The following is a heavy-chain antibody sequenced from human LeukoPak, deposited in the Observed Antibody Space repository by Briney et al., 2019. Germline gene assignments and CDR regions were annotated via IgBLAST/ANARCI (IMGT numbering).Heavy chain of an antibody. J-gene: IGHJ4*02. Sequence: SETLSLTCTVSGGSISSYYWSWIRQPPGKGLEWIGYIYYSGSTNYNPSLKSRVTISVDTSKNQFSLNLASVTAADTAVYYCARVGLFGYCTRDTCHSPFDYWGQGTLVTVSS. CDR1: GGSISSYY. D-gene: IGHD2-15*01. V-gene: IGHV4-59*12. CDR2: IYYSGST. CDR3: ARVGLFGYCTRDTCHSPFDY.